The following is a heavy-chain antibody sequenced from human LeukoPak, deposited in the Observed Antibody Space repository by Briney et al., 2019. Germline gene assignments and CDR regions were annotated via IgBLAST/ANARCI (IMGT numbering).Heavy chain of an antibody. CDR3: ARSHSAYPNYHFDS. J-gene: IGHJ4*02. Sequence: GESLKISCKGSGYSFTSYWIGWVRQMPGKGLEWMGVMYPGDSDTRYSPSFQGQVTISADKSITTAYLQWSSLKASDTAMYYCARSHSAYPNYHFDSWGQGTLVTVSS. V-gene: IGHV5-51*01. CDR1: GYSFTSYW. D-gene: IGHD5-12*01. CDR2: MYPGDSDT.